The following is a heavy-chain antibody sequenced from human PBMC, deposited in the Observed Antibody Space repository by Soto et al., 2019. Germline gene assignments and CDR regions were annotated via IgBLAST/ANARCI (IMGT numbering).Heavy chain of an antibody. J-gene: IGHJ4*02. D-gene: IGHD3-16*01. CDR3: AREDIGGS. CDR1: GFTFSSYA. Sequence: QVQLVESGGGVVQPGRSLRLSCAASGFTFSSYAMHWVHQAPGKGLEWVAVISYDGSNKYYADSVKGRFTISRDNSKNTLYLQMNSLRAEDTAVYYCAREDIGGSWGQGTLVTVSS. V-gene: IGHV3-30-3*01. CDR2: ISYDGSNK.